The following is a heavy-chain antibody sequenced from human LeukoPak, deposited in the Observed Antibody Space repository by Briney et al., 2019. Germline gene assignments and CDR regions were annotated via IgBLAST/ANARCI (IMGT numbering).Heavy chain of an antibody. J-gene: IGHJ3*02. V-gene: IGHV1-2*02. Sequence: ASVKVSCKASGYTFTGYYMHWVRQAPGQGLEWMGWINPNSGGTNYAQKFQGRVTISVDTSKNQFSLKLSSVTAADTAVYYCATGGSSGAGFLYAFDIWGQGTMVTVSS. CDR1: GYTFTGYY. D-gene: IGHD3-22*01. CDR2: INPNSGGT. CDR3: ATGGSSGAGFLYAFDI.